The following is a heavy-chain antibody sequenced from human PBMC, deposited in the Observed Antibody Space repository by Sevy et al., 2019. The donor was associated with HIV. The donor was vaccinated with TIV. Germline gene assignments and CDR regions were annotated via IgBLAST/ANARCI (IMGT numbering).Heavy chain of an antibody. D-gene: IGHD5-12*01. CDR3: AKRGSKSGYALGY. J-gene: IGHJ4*02. V-gene: IGHV3-30*02. CDR1: GFTLSNYD. Sequence: GGSLRLSCIESGFTLSNYDIHWVRQAAGKGLEWVAFILYDGSIQYYADSVKGRFTISRDNSKNTLYLQMNSLRPEDTAIYYCAKRGSKSGYALGYWGQGTLVTVSS. CDR2: ILYDGSIQ.